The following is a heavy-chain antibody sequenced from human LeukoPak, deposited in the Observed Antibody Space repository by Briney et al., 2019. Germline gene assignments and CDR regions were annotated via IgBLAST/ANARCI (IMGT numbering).Heavy chain of an antibody. CDR2: IIPIFGTA. CDR1: GGTFSSYA. Sequence: ASVKVSRKASGGTFSSYAISWVRQAPGQGLEWMGGIIPIFGTANYAQKFQGRVTMTRDTSTSTVYMELSSLRSEDTAVYYCARDRTMVRGVNDDCWGQGTLVTVSS. D-gene: IGHD3-10*01. CDR3: ARDRTMVRGVNDDC. J-gene: IGHJ4*02. V-gene: IGHV1-69*05.